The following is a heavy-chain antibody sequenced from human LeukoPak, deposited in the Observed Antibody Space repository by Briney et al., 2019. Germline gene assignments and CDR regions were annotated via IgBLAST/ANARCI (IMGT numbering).Heavy chain of an antibody. J-gene: IGHJ3*02. D-gene: IGHD6-19*01. CDR2: ISSSGSTI. Sequence: GGSLRLSCAASGFTFSSYEMNWVRQAPGKGLEWVSYISSSGSTIYYADSVKGRFTISRDNARNSLYLQMNSLRAEDTAVYYCARAVAGDAFDIWGQGTMVTVSS. CDR1: GFTFSSYE. V-gene: IGHV3-48*03. CDR3: ARAVAGDAFDI.